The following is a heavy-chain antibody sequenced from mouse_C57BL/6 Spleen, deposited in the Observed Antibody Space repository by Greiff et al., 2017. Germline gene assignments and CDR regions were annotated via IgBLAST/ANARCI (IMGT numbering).Heavy chain of an antibody. Sequence: QVQLQQPGAELVRPGSSVKLSCKASGYTFTSYWMHWVKQRPIQGLEWIGYIDPSDSATNYNQTFKDKATLTVDKSSSTAYMQRSSLTSEDSAVYYCALYYGSGYGENDFDYWGQGTTLTVSS. CDR1: GYTFTSYW. D-gene: IGHD1-1*01. J-gene: IGHJ2*01. CDR2: IDPSDSAT. CDR3: ALYYGSGYGENDFDY. V-gene: IGHV1-52*01.